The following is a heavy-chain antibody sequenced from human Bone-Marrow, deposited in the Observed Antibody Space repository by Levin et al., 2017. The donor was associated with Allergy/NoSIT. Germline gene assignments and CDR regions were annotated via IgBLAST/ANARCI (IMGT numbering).Heavy chain of an antibody. V-gene: IGHV3-66*04. CDR3: ARQDYVWGRDY. CDR1: GFTVINNY. D-gene: IGHD3-16*01. J-gene: IGHJ4*02. Sequence: GGSLRLSCAASGFTVINNYMTWVRQAPGKGLEWVSLIYSGGDTYYADSVKGRFTISRDNSKNTVFLQMNSLRVEDTAVYYCARQDYVWGRDYWGQGTLVTVSS. CDR2: IYSGGDT.